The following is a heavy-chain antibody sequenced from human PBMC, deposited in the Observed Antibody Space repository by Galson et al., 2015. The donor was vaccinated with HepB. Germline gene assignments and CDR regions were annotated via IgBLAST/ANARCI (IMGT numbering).Heavy chain of an antibody. J-gene: IGHJ4*02. CDR1: GFTFSSYA. V-gene: IGHV3-30-3*01. Sequence: SLRLSCAAPGFTFSSYAMHWVRQAPGKGLEWVAVISYDGSNKYYADPVKGRFTVSRDNSKNTLYLQMNSLRAEDTAVYYCARADPMITDYWGQGTLVTVSS. D-gene: IGHD3-16*01. CDR2: ISYDGSNK. CDR3: ARADPMITDY.